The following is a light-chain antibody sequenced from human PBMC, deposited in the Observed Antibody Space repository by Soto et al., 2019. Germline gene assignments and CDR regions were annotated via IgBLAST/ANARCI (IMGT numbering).Light chain of an antibody. CDR3: QHYAMSPAFP. CDR2: DAS. V-gene: IGKV3-20*01. CDR1: QSVSSSY. J-gene: IGKJ3*01. Sequence: EMVLTQSPGTLYLSPGERATLSCRASQSVSSSYLGWYQQKPGQAPRLLIYDASSRATGVPDRFSGGGSGTDFTLAISRLEPKDFAVYYCQHYAMSPAFPFGRGTKVDIK.